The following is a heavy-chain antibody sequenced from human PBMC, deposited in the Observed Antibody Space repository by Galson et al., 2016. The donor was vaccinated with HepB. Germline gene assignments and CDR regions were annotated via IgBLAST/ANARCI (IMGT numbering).Heavy chain of an antibody. CDR3: ARGVAGTPYFDF. J-gene: IGHJ4*02. D-gene: IGHD2-15*01. CDR1: GGSISSYF. CDR2: IYTTGST. V-gene: IGHV4-59*01. Sequence: SETLSLTCNVSGGSISSYFWSWIRQTPGKELEWIGYIYTTGSTNYSPSLKSRVTISVDTSRNQFSLKVRSVTAADTAVYYCARGVAGTPYFDFWGQGALVTVSS.